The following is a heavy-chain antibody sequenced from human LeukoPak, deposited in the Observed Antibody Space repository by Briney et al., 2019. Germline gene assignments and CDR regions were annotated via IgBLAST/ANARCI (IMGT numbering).Heavy chain of an antibody. CDR2: INHSGST. D-gene: IGHD3-22*01. CDR3: ARGPYDSSGYSYYFDY. Sequence: SETLSLTCAVYGGSFSGYYWSWIRQPPGKGLEWIGEINHSGSTNYNPSLKSRVTISVDTSKNQFSLKLSSVTAADTAVYYCARGPYDSSGYSYYFDYWGQGTLVTVSS. CDR1: GGSFSGYY. J-gene: IGHJ4*02. V-gene: IGHV4-34*01.